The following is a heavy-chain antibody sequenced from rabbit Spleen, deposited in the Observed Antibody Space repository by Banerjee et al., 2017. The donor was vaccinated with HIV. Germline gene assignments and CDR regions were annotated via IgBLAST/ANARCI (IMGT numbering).Heavy chain of an antibody. CDR2: IDTGSSGFP. CDR3: ARDSGSSFSSYGMDL. V-gene: IGHV1S40*01. CDR1: GVSFSSSSY. J-gene: IGHJ6*01. D-gene: IGHD8-1*01. Sequence: QSLEESGGDLVKPGASLTLTCTASGVSFSSSSYMCWVRQAPGKGLEWIACIDTGSSGFPYFATWAKGRFTCSKTSSTTVTLQVTSLTAADTATYFCARDSGSSFSSYGMDLWGPGTSSPS.